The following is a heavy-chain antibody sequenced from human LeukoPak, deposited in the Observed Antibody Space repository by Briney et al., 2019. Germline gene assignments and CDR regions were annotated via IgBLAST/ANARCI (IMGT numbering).Heavy chain of an antibody. V-gene: IGHV4-4*07. CDR3: ARGGVTGTRVDY. J-gene: IGHJ4*02. CDR1: GGSISSYY. CDR2: IYTSGST. Sequence: MPSQTLSLTCTVSGGSISSYYWSWIRQPAGKGLEWIGRIYTSGSTNYNPSLKSRVTMSVDTSKNQFSLKLSSVTAADTAVYYCARGGVTGTRVDYWGQGTLVTVSS. D-gene: IGHD1-1*01.